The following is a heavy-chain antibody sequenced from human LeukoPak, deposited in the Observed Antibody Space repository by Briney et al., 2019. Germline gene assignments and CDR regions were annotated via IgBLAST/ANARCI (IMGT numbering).Heavy chain of an antibody. V-gene: IGHV3-53*01. J-gene: IGHJ4*02. Sequence: PGGSLRLSCAASGFTVSSNYMSWVRQAPGKGLEWVSVIYSGGSTYYADSVKGRFTISRDNSKNTLYLQMNSLRAEDTAVYYCARMGYSSSYDYWGQGTLVTVSS. CDR1: GFTVSSNY. CDR2: IYSGGST. CDR3: ARMGYSSSYDY. D-gene: IGHD6-13*01.